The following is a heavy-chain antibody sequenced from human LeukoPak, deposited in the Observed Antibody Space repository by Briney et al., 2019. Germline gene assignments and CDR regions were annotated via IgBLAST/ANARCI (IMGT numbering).Heavy chain of an antibody. J-gene: IGHJ4*02. CDR1: GFTFDDYG. D-gene: IGHD2-21*01. CDR2: INWNGGST. Sequence: GGSLRLSCAASGFTFDDYGMSWVRQAPGKGLEWVSGINWNGGSTGYADSVKGRFTISRDSAKNSLYLQMNSLRAEDTALYHCARDGGDYDLDYWGQGTLVTVSS. V-gene: IGHV3-20*01. CDR3: ARDGGDYDLDY.